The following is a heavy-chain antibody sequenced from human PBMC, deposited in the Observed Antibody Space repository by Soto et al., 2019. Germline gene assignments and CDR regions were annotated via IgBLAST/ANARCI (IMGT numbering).Heavy chain of an antibody. CDR3: ARAAQKYSYAHSDY. V-gene: IGHV1-2*04. Sequence: GVSVKVSFKASGYTLTGYYRHWVRHAPGQGLEWMGWINPNSGGTNYAQKFQGWVTMTRDTSISTAYMELSRLRSDDTAVFYCARAAQKYSYAHSDYWGQGTLVTVSS. D-gene: IGHD5-18*01. J-gene: IGHJ4*02. CDR1: GYTLTGYY. CDR2: INPNSGGT.